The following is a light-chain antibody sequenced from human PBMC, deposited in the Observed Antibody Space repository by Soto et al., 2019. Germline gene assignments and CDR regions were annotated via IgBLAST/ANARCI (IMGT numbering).Light chain of an antibody. J-gene: IGKJ2*01. CDR3: LQYASPLYT. V-gene: IGKV3-20*01. CDR2: GAS. CDR1: QSLSSSF. Sequence: VLTQSPGTLSLSPGERATLSCRASQSLSSSFLAWYQKKPGLAPRLLLYGASNRATGIPDRFSGSGSGTDFTLSISRLEPEASAVYFCLQYASPLYTFGQGTKLEIK.